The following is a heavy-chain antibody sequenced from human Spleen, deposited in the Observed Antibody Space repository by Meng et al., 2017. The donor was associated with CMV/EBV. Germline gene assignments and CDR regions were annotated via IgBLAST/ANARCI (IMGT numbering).Heavy chain of an antibody. CDR3: ARVRGSGHVDYYGMDV. CDR2: INSDGSST. Sequence: LSLTCAASGFTFSSYWMHWVRQAPGKGLVWVSRINSDGSSTSYADSVKGRFTISRDNAKNTLYLQMNSLRAEDTAVYYCARVRGSGHVDYYGMDVWGQGTTVTVSS. V-gene: IGHV3-74*01. CDR1: GFTFSSYW. D-gene: IGHD4-23*01. J-gene: IGHJ6*02.